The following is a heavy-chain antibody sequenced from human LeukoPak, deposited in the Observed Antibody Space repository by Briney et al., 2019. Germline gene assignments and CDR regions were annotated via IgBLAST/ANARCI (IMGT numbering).Heavy chain of an antibody. J-gene: IGHJ4*02. CDR3: ARDASVVAVTATDY. CDR1: GFTFNSYV. CDR2: ISYDGTNK. V-gene: IGHV3-30-3*01. D-gene: IGHD2-21*02. Sequence: GGSLRLSCAASGFTFNSYVMHWVRQAPGKGQEWVAVISYDGTNKYYADSVKGRFTISRDNSKNTLYLQMNSLRPEDTAVYYCARDASVVAVTATDYWGQGNLVSVSS.